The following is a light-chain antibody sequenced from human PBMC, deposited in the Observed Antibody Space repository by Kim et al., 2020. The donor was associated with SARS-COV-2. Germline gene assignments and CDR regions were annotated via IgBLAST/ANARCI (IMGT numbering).Light chain of an antibody. Sequence: YELTQPPSVSVAPGQTARITCGGNNIGGHSVHWYQQKPGQAPVLVIYYDSDRPSGIPERFSGSKAATTATLTISRVEAGDEADHYCQVWDTDTDDYVFG. CDR1: NIGGHS. J-gene: IGLJ1*01. V-gene: IGLV3-21*04. CDR3: QVWDTDTDDYV. CDR2: YDS.